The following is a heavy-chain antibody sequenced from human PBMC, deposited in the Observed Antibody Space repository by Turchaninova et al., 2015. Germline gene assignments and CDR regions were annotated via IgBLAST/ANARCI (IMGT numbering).Heavy chain of an antibody. CDR1: GETLTSNA. Sequence: QVQLVQFGAGVKKPGAYVKVACKAFGETLTSNAMHWVGQAPGKRLEWMGWINAGNGNTKYSQKFQGRVTITRDTSASTAYMELSSLRSEDTAVYYCAREEGLKGGFDYWGQGTLVTVSS. J-gene: IGHJ4*02. CDR2: INAGNGNT. D-gene: IGHD3-16*01. V-gene: IGHV1-3*01. CDR3: AREEGLKGGFDY.